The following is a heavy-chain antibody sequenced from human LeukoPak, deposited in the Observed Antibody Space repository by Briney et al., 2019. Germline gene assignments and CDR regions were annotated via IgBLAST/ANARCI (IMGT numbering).Heavy chain of an antibody. D-gene: IGHD3-9*01. J-gene: IGHJ4*02. Sequence: GGSLRLSCAASGFTFSSYAMHWVRQAPGKGLEWVAVISYDGSNKYYADSVKGRFTISRDNSKNTLYLQMNSLRAEDTAVYYCAKEADILTGYFLGLRGLVSDYFDYWGQGTLVTVSS. CDR1: GFTFSSYA. CDR3: AKEADILTGYFLGLRGLVSDYFDY. CDR2: ISYDGSNK. V-gene: IGHV3-30*04.